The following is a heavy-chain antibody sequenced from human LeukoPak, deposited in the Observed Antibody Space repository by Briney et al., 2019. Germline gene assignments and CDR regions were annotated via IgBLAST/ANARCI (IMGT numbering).Heavy chain of an antibody. V-gene: IGHV1-18*01. J-gene: IGHJ5*02. Sequence: GASVKVSCKASGYTFTSYGISWVRQAPGQGLEWMGWISAYNGNTNYAQKLQGRVTMTTDTSTSTAYMELRSLRSDDTAVYYCARGASPGYSSSWYGFDWFDPWGQGTLVTVSS. CDR2: ISAYNGNT. CDR1: GYTFTSYG. D-gene: IGHD6-13*01. CDR3: ARGASPGYSSSWYGFDWFDP.